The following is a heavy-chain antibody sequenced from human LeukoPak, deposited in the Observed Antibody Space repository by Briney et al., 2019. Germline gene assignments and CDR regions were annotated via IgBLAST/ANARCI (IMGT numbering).Heavy chain of an antibody. Sequence: SETLSLTCAVYGGSFSGYYWSWIRQPPGKGLEWIGEINHSGSTNYNPSLKSRVTTSVDTSKNQFSLKLSSVTAADTAVYYCARGLKRGLRFLEWLSSFDYWGQGTLVTVSS. J-gene: IGHJ4*02. CDR2: INHSGST. CDR3: ARGLKRGLRFLEWLSSFDY. V-gene: IGHV4-34*01. D-gene: IGHD3-3*01. CDR1: GGSFSGYY.